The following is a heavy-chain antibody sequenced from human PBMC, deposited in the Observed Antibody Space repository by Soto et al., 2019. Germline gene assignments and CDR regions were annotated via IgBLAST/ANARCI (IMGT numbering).Heavy chain of an antibody. CDR1: GGSVSSGSYY. Sequence: QVQLQESGPGLVKPSETLSLTCTVSGGSVSSGSYYWSWIRQPPGKGLELIGYIYYSGSTNYSPSHQSRGTISVDTSKNHVSLKLNAVTAADTAVYYCARDIDYWGQGTRVTVSS. CDR3: ARDIDY. J-gene: IGHJ4*02. V-gene: IGHV4-61*01. CDR2: IYYSGST.